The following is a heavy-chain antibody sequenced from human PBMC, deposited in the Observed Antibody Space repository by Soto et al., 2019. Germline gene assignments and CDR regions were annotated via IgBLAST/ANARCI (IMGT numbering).Heavy chain of an antibody. CDR2: IIPILGIA. J-gene: IGHJ4*02. D-gene: IGHD1-1*01. Sequence: QVQLVQSGAEVKKPGSSVKVSCKASGGTFSSYTISWVRQAPGQGLEWMGRIIPILGIANYAQKFQGRVTITEDKSTSTAYMELSSLRSEDTAVYYCASGSENWNDARYFDYWGQGTLVTVPS. CDR3: ASGSENWNDARYFDY. V-gene: IGHV1-69*02. CDR1: GGTFSSYT.